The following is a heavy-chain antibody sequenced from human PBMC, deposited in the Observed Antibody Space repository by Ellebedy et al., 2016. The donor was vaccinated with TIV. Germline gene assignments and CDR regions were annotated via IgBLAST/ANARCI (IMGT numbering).Heavy chain of an antibody. D-gene: IGHD3-10*01. J-gene: IGHJ5*02. Sequence: SETLSLTCTVSGASISRSSSYWGWIRQPPGKGLEWIGSIYYSGSTDYNPSLKSRVTISADTSKNQFSLRLSSVTAADTAVYYCARWFGELLYVRWFDPWGQGTLVTVSS. CDR1: GASISRSSSY. CDR3: ARWFGELLYVRWFDP. V-gene: IGHV4-39*01. CDR2: IYYSGST.